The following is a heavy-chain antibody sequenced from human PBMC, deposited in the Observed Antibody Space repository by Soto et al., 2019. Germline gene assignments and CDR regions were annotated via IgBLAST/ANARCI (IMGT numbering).Heavy chain of an antibody. V-gene: IGHV6-1*01. D-gene: IGHD3-16*01. CDR1: ADRVSSKSAV. CDR3: AGAGNGGAVDC. CDR2: TYYRYYWYN. Sequence: LTLSLTCAISADRVSSKSAVWTWIRQSPSRGLERLGRTYYRYYWYNEYAVSVKSRILINPDTSKNQFYLQLNSVSPEDTTEYYCAGAGNGGAVDCSGQGTLVPVCS. J-gene: IGHJ4*02.